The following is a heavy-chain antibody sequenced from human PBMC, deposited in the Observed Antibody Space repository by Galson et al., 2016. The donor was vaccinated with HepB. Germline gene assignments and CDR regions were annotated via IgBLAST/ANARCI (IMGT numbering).Heavy chain of an antibody. CDR2: IYSGGST. Sequence: SLRLSCAASGLTVSSNYMSWVRQAPGKGLEWVSVIYSGGSTYYADSAKGRFTISRDNSKNTLYLQMNSLRAEDTAVYYRARENGDYFLDPWGQGTLVTVSS. V-gene: IGHV3-53*01. CDR1: GLTVSSNY. D-gene: IGHD4-17*01. J-gene: IGHJ5*02. CDR3: ARENGDYFLDP.